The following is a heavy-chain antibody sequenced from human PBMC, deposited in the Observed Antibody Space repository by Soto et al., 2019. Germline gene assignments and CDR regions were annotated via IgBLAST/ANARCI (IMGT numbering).Heavy chain of an antibody. CDR2: IYYSGST. J-gene: IGHJ5*02. D-gene: IGHD3-3*01. CDR3: ARQYDDFWSGYYIDNWFDP. Sequence: PSETLSLTCTVSGGSISSSSYYWGWIRQPPGKGLEWIGSIYYSGSTYYNPSLKSRATISVDTSKNQFSLKLSSVTAADTAVYYCARQYDDFWSGYYIDNWFDPWGQGTLVTVSS. V-gene: IGHV4-39*01. CDR1: GGSISSSSYY.